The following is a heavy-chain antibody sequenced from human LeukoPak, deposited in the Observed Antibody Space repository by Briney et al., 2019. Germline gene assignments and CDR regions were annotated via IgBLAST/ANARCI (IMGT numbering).Heavy chain of an antibody. J-gene: IGHJ3*02. CDR1: GGPISSYY. CDR3: ARGGYGDAFDI. CDR2: IYYSGST. Sequence: SETLSLTCTVSGGPISSYYWSWIRQPPGKGLEWIGYIYYSGSTNYNPSLKSRVTISVDTSKNQFSLKLSSVTAADTAVYYCARGGYGDAFDIWGQGTMVTVSS. D-gene: IGHD6-25*01. V-gene: IGHV4-59*01.